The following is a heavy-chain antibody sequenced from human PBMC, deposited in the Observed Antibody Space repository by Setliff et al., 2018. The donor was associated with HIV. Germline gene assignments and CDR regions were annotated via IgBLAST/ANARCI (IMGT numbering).Heavy chain of an antibody. J-gene: IGHJ4*02. CDR2: IYPDESDS. CDR1: GYSFPTYW. V-gene: IGHV5-51*01. Sequence: PGESLKISCKGSGYSFPTYWIAWVRQMPGKGLEWMGVIYPDESDSRYSPSFRGQVTISADKSINTAYLQWSGLKASDTAMYYCARVDMGYYYDSSGYSHFDHWGQGTLVTVSS. CDR3: ARVDMGYYYDSSGYSHFDH. D-gene: IGHD3-22*01.